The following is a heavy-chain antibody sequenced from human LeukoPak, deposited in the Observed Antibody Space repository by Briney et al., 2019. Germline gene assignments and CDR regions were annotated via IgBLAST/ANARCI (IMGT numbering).Heavy chain of an antibody. Sequence: PGGSLRLSCEASGFTFRSYGMHWVRQAPGKGLEWVAFIRFDGSDKHYADSVKGRFTISRDNSKNTLYLQMNSLRVEDAAVYYCAKKSDSYFDYWGQGTLVTVSS. V-gene: IGHV3-30*02. CDR3: AKKSDSYFDY. CDR2: IRFDGSDK. CDR1: GFTFRSYG. J-gene: IGHJ4*02.